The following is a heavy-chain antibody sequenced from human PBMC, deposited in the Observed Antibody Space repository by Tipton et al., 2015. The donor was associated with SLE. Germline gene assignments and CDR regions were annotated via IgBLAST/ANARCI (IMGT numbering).Heavy chain of an antibody. CDR3: ARGGLGVSYYHYRDV. D-gene: IGHD1-26*01. V-gene: IGHV4-39*07. Sequence: LRLSCTVSGGSISSKNYYWGWIRQPPGKGLEWIGEVTQSGATNYNPSLKSRVTIPVDTSQTQFSLKLTSVTAADPAVYYCARGGLGVSYYHYRDVWGKGTTLTVSS. J-gene: IGHJ6*03. CDR2: VTQSGAT. CDR1: GGSISSKNYY.